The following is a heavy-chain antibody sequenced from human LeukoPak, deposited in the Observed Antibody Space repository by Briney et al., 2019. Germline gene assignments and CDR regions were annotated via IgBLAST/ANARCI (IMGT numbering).Heavy chain of an antibody. V-gene: IGHV4-59*01. D-gene: IGHD1-26*01. CDR3: ARYSVATRYYYYYGMDV. CDR1: GGSFSGYY. Sequence: SETLSLTCAVYGGSFSGYYWGWIRQPPGKGLEWIGYIYYSGSTNYNPSLKSRVTISVDTSKNQFSLKLSSVTAADTAVYYCARYSVATRYYYYYGMDVWGQGTTVTVSS. J-gene: IGHJ6*02. CDR2: IYYSGST.